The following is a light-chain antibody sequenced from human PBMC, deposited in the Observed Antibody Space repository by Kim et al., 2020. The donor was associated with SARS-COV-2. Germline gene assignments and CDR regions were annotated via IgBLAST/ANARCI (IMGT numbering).Light chain of an antibody. CDR2: EKN. V-gene: IGLV3-19*01. CDR3: NSRESGVNHVV. Sequence: ALGQPVRIKCQGGSSRSYYESWDQQKPGDAPVLVIYEKNNRPSGIPDRFSGCSSGNTASLTITGAQAEDEADYYCNSRESGVNHVVFGGGTKLTVL. CDR1: SSRSYY. J-gene: IGLJ3*02.